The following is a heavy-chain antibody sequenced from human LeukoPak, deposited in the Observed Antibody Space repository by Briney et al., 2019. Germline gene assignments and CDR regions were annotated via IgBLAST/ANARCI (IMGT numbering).Heavy chain of an antibody. Sequence: SETLSLTCTISGGSISNYYWSWIRQPPGKGLEWIGYIYYSGSTNYNPSLKSRVTISVDTSKNQFSLKLSFVTAADTAVYYCAREAGGSTWYLDYWGQGTLVTVSS. D-gene: IGHD6-13*01. J-gene: IGHJ4*02. V-gene: IGHV4-59*01. CDR1: GGSISNYY. CDR3: AREAGGSTWYLDY. CDR2: IYYSGST.